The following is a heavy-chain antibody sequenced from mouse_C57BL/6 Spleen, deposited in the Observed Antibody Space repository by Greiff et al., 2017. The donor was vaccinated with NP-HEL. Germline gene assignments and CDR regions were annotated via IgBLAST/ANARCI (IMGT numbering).Heavy chain of an antibody. J-gene: IGHJ2*01. CDR3: TTLCDYGFDY. Sequence: EVQLQQSGAELVRPGASVKLSCTASGFNIKDDYMHWVKQRPEQGLEWIGWIDPENGDTEYASKFQGKATITADTSSNTAYLQLSSLTSEDTAVYYCTTLCDYGFDYWGQGTTLTVSS. D-gene: IGHD2-4*01. V-gene: IGHV14-4*01. CDR2: IDPENGDT. CDR1: GFNIKDDY.